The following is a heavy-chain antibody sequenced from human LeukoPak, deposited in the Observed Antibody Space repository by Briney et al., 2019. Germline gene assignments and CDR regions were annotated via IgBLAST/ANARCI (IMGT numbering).Heavy chain of an antibody. CDR1: GYIFINHG. V-gene: IGHV1-18*01. Sequence: ASVKVSCKASGYIFINHGISWVRQAPGQGLEWMGWISAYNGRTEFAPKFRDRVTMSTDTSTTTAYMELRSLTSDGTAVYYCGRWAPNPNDSWGQGTLVTVSS. CDR2: ISAYNGRT. J-gene: IGHJ5*01. CDR3: GRWAPNPNDS.